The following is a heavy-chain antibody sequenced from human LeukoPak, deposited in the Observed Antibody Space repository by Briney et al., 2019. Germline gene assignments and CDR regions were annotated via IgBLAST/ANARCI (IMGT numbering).Heavy chain of an antibody. V-gene: IGHV3-21*01. CDR2: ISSSSSYI. D-gene: IGHD3-22*01. CDR3: AREPYYDSSGYSPDY. CDR1: GFAFSSYS. Sequence: GGSLRLSCAASGFAFSSYSMNWVRQAPGKGLEWVSSISSSSSYIYYADSVKGRFTISRDNAKNSLYLHMNSLRAEDTALYYCAREPYYDSSGYSPDYWGQGTLVTVSS. J-gene: IGHJ4*02.